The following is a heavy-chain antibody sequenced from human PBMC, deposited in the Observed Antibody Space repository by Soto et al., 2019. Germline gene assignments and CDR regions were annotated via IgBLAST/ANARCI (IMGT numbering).Heavy chain of an antibody. J-gene: IGHJ4*02. CDR2: ILPGDSDT. Sequence: GESLKISCKGSGYTFTGYWIAWVRQMPGKGLEWIAMILPGDSDTIYNPSFRGQVTMSADTSISTAYLQWSSLTASDTAIYYCARRDYTATYSDYFNYWGLGTLVAVSS. CDR3: ARRDYTATYSDYFNY. D-gene: IGHD1-26*01. V-gene: IGHV5-51*01. CDR1: GYTFTGYW.